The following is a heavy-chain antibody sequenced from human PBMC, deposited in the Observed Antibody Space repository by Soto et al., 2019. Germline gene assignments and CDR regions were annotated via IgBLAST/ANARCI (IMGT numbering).Heavy chain of an antibody. V-gene: IGHV1-3*01. J-gene: IGHJ4*01. CDR2: ITAGNGKT. Sequence: ASVKVSCKPSGYSFNYYAIHWVRQAPGQRLEWMEWITAGNGKTEYSQKLQGRVTIAIDTSASTAYMELSSLRSEDTAVYYCARAPYTSGRTYYFDSWG. CDR1: GYSFNYYA. CDR3: ARAPYTSGRTYYFDS. D-gene: IGHD6-19*01.